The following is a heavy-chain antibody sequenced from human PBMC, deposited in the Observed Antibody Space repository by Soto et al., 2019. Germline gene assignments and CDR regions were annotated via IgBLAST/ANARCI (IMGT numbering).Heavy chain of an antibody. CDR2: ISGSGGST. CDR1: GFTFTIYA. V-gene: IGHV3-23*01. CDR3: AKDLAHYGEYSDYYYMDV. J-gene: IGHJ6*03. Sequence: GGSLRLSCAASGFTFTIYAMTWVRQAPGKGLEWVSAISGSGGSTYYADSVKGRFTISRDNSKNTLYLQMNSLRAEDTAVYYCAKDLAHYGEYSDYYYMDVWGKGTKVTVSS. D-gene: IGHD4-17*01.